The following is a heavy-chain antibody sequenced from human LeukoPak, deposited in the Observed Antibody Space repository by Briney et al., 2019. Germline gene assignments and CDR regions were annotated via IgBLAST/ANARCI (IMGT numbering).Heavy chain of an antibody. CDR3: AKDRVPAASPRRNNWFDP. D-gene: IGHD2-2*01. J-gene: IGHJ5*02. Sequence: PGGSLRLSCAASGFTFSSYAMSWVRQAPGKGLEWVSAISGSGGSTYYADSVKGRFTISRDNSKNTLYLQMNSLRAEDTAVYYCAKDRVPAASPRRNNWFDPWGQGTLVTVSS. CDR2: ISGSGGST. CDR1: GFTFSSYA. V-gene: IGHV3-23*01.